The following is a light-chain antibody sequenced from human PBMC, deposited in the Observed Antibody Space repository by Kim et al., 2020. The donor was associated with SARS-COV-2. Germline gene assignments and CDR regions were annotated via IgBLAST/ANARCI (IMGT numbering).Light chain of an antibody. CDR2: GAS. Sequence: IVLTQSPGTLSLSPGERATLSCRASQSISSNYLAWYQQKPGQAPRLLIYGASSRATAIPDRFSGSGSGTDFALTINRLEPEDFAVYYCQQCDTSPWTFGQGTRVEIK. CDR3: QQCDTSPWT. J-gene: IGKJ1*01. V-gene: IGKV3-20*01. CDR1: QSISSNY.